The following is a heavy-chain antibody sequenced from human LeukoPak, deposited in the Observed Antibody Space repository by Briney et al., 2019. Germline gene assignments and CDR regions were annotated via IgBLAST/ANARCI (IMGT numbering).Heavy chain of an antibody. J-gene: IGHJ4*02. Sequence: GGSLRLSCAASGFTFSSYGMHWVRQAPGKGLEWVAFIRYDGSNKYYADSVKGRFTISRDNSKNTLYLQMNSLRAEDTAVYYCAKPRLWFGEFLYYFDYWGQGTLVTVSS. CDR3: AKPRLWFGEFLYYFDY. CDR1: GFTFSSYG. CDR2: IRYDGSNK. V-gene: IGHV3-30*02. D-gene: IGHD3-10*01.